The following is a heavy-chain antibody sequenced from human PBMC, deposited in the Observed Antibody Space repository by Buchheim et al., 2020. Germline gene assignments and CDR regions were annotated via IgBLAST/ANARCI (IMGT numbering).Heavy chain of an antibody. CDR2: IGGGGGST. Sequence: EVQLLESGGGLVQPGGSLRLSCVASGFTFSSYAMSWVRQAPGKGLEWVSVIGGGGGSTYYADSAKGRFTISRDNSKKTLYLQMNSLRAEDTAVYYCAKAYTSMVIFDNWGQGTL. J-gene: IGHJ4*02. D-gene: IGHD5-18*01. CDR1: GFTFSSYA. V-gene: IGHV3-23*01. CDR3: AKAYTSMVIFDN.